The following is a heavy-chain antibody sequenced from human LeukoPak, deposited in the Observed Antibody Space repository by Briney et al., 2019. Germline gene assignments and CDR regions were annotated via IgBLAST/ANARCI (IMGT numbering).Heavy chain of an antibody. V-gene: IGHV3-30*03. CDR1: GFTFSSYG. CDR3: ARGHTAVTRHFDF. CDR2: ISYDGSNK. Sequence: GGSLRLSCAASGFTFSSYGMHWVRQAPGKGLEWVAVISYDGSNKYYADSVKGRFTISRDNSKNTLYLDMNSLRAEDTAVYYCARGHTAVTRHFDFWGQGTLVTVSS. D-gene: IGHD4-17*01. J-gene: IGHJ4*02.